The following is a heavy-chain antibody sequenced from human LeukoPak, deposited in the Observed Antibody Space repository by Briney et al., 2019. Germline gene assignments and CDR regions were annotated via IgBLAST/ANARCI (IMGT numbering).Heavy chain of an antibody. CDR2: IYYSGST. J-gene: IGHJ5*02. CDR3: ARDLRDIVATSWFDP. V-gene: IGHV4-59*02. CDR1: SGSVNSYY. Sequence: SETLSLTCTVSSGSVNSYYWSWIRQPPGKGLEWIGYIYYSGSTNYNPSLKSRVTISVDTSKNQFSLKLSSVTAADTAVYYCARDLRDIVATSWFDPWGQGTLVTVSS. D-gene: IGHD5-12*01.